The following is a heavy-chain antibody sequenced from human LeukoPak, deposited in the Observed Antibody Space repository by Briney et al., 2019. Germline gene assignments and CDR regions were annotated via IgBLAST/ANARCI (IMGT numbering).Heavy chain of an antibody. CDR3: ARDYSPYCSSTSCPYF. CDR1: GGTFSSYA. J-gene: IGHJ4*02. D-gene: IGHD2-2*01. V-gene: IGHV1-69*13. CDR2: IIPIFGTA. Sequence: ASVKVSCKASGGTFSSYAISWVRQAPGQGLEWMGGIIPIFGTANYAQKFQGRVTITADESTSTAYMELSSLRSEGTAVYYCARDYSPYCSSTSCPYFWGQGTLVTVSS.